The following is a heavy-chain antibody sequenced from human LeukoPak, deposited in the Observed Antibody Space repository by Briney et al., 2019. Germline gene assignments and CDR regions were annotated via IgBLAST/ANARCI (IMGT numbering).Heavy chain of an antibody. CDR3: ARGAVPGYYFDY. D-gene: IGHD1-14*01. CDR2: ISYDGSNK. CDR1: GFTFSNFW. J-gene: IGHJ4*02. V-gene: IGHV3-30*03. Sequence: GGSLRLSCAASGFTFSNFWMHWVRQAPGKGLEWVAVISYDGSNKYYADSVKGRFTISRDNSKNTLYLQMNSLRAEDTAVYYCARGAVPGYYFDYWGQGTLVTVSS.